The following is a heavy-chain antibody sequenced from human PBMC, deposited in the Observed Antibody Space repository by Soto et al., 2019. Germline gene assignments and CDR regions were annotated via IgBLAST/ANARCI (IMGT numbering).Heavy chain of an antibody. J-gene: IGHJ4*02. CDR1: GVSFSGYY. D-gene: IGHD3-22*01. CDR2: INHSGST. Sequence: TSETLSLTCAVYGVSFSGYYWSWIRQPPGKGLEWIGEINHSGSTNYNPSLKSRVTISVDTSKNQFSLKLSSVTAADTAVYYCARGRSMDYYDSSGYYYFDYWGQGTLVTVSS. V-gene: IGHV4-34*01. CDR3: ARGRSMDYYDSSGYYYFDY.